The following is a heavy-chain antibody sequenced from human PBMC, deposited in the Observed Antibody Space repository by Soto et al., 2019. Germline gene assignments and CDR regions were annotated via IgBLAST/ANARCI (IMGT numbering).Heavy chain of an antibody. D-gene: IGHD3-10*01. CDR1: GFTFSSYA. Sequence: SLRLSCAASGFTFSSYAMSWVRQAPGKGLEWVSAISGSGGSTYYADSVKGRLTFTRDTSASTGYMELRSLRSEDTAVYYCARDPFTLVRGVIPYLHYWGQGTPVTVS. J-gene: IGHJ4*02. CDR2: ISGSGGST. V-gene: IGHV3-23*01. CDR3: ARDPFTLVRGVIPYLHY.